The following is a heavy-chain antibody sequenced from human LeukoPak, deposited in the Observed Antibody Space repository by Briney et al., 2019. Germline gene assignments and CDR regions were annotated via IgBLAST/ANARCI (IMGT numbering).Heavy chain of an antibody. V-gene: IGHV1-18*01. D-gene: IGHD3-3*01. CDR2: ISAYNGNT. CDR3: ARDVPTIFGVVIIPGQDY. Sequence: GASVKVSCKASGYTFTSYGISWVRQAPGQGLEWMGWISAYNGNTNYAQKLQGRVTMTTDTSTSTAYMELRSLRSDDTAVYYCARDVPTIFGVVIIPGQDYWGQGTLVTVSS. J-gene: IGHJ4*02. CDR1: GYTFTSYG.